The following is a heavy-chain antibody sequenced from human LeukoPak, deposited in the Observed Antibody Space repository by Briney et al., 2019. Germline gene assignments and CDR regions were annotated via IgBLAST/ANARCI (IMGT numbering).Heavy chain of an antibody. V-gene: IGHV1-46*01. Sequence: GASVKVSCKASGYTFTNYYIHWVRQAPGQGLEWMGIINPSIGTTSYARKFQGRITMTRDTSTSTVYMELSSLRSEDTAVYYCAKIVGASNGYFDYWGQGTLVTVSS. J-gene: IGHJ4*02. D-gene: IGHD1-26*01. CDR3: AKIVGASNGYFDY. CDR2: INPSIGTT. CDR1: GYTFTNYY.